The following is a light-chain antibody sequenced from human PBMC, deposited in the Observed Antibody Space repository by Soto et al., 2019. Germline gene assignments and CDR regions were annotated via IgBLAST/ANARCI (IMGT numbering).Light chain of an antibody. CDR3: QQSFSPPWT. J-gene: IGKJ1*01. V-gene: IGKV1-39*01. CDR2: AAS. Sequence: DIQMTQSPSSLSASVGDRVTITCRASQSISNYLNWYHQKPGKAPKLLIYAASSMRSGVPSRFSGSGSETDFTLTISSLQPDDSVPYYCQQSFSPPWTFGQGTKVEV. CDR1: QSISNY.